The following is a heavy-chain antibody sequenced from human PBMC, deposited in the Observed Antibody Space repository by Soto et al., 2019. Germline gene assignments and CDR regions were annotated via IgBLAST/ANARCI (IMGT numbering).Heavy chain of an antibody. CDR3: AIMATFGSLNWFDP. CDR2: MNPGSGDT. D-gene: IGHD3-16*01. V-gene: IGHV1-8*01. CDR1: GYSFTNND. J-gene: IGHJ5*02. Sequence: TVSCTASGYSFTNNDVRWVRQATGQGLEWMGWMNPGSGDTGYAQKFQGRVTMTRDISIATAYMELSSLSSDDTAIYYCAIMATFGSLNWFDPWGQGTRVTVSS.